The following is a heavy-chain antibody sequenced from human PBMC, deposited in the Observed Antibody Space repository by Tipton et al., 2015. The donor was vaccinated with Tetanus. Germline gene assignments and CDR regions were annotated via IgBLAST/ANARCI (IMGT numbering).Heavy chain of an antibody. CDR1: GSSMSSSY. D-gene: IGHD2/OR15-2a*01. CDR2: ITYSART. CDR3: ARVKVSVYGPQVDYSLDS. V-gene: IGHV4-59*01. Sequence: TLSLTCSVSGSSMSSSYWSWVRQAPDKRLEWIRYITYSARTKYNPSLRSRVTLSLEASKNEFSLRLSSMTAADTAVYHCARVKVSVYGPQVDYSLDSWGQGTLVAVSS. J-gene: IGHJ4*02.